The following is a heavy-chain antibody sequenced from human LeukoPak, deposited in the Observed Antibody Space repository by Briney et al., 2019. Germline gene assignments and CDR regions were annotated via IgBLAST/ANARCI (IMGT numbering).Heavy chain of an antibody. V-gene: IGHV3-23*01. Sequence: GGGLVQPGWSLRLSCAASGFTFSSYGMSWVRQAPGKGLEWVSAISGICGSTYYADSVKGGFIISRDNSKNTLYLQMNSLRAEDTAVYYCAKEIWPTVTTPGWTYFDYWGQGALVTVSS. CDR3: AKEIWPTVTTPGWTYFDY. CDR2: ISGICGST. CDR1: GFTFSSYG. D-gene: IGHD4-17*01. J-gene: IGHJ4*02.